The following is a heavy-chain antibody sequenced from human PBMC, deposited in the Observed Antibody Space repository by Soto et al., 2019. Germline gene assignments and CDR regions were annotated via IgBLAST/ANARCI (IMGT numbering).Heavy chain of an antibody. Sequence: SETLSLTCAVYGGSFSGYYWSWIRQPPGKGLEWIGEINHSGSTNYNPSLKSRVTISVDTSKNQFSLKLSSVTAADTAVYYCARVGIGAFDIWGQGTMVTVSS. D-gene: IGHD2-15*01. CDR1: GGSFSGYY. CDR2: INHSGST. V-gene: IGHV4-34*01. CDR3: ARVGIGAFDI. J-gene: IGHJ3*02.